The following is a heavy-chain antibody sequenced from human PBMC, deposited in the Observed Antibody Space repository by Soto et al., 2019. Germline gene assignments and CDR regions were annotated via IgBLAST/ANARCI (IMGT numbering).Heavy chain of an antibody. D-gene: IGHD2-15*01. CDR3: ARADPDASVGY. V-gene: IGHV4-4*07. CDR1: GGSISNYY. Sequence: SETLSLTCTVSGGSISNYYWTWIRQPAGKGLEWIGRMYTSGSTNYNPSLKSRVTMSVDTSKNQFSLNLRSVTAADTAVYYCARADPDASVGYWGQGTLVTVSS. J-gene: IGHJ4*02. CDR2: MYTSGST.